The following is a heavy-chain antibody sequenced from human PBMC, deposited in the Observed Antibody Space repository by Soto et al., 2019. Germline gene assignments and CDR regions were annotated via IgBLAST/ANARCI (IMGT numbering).Heavy chain of an antibody. CDR1: GGTFSTYA. D-gene: IGHD6-19*01. CDR2: IIPLFGTA. CDR3: AQTLGLAVAGPGRFDL. Sequence: QVQLVQSGAEVKKPGSSVKVSCKASGGTFSTYAISWVRQAPGQGLEWMGGIIPLFGTANYAQKFQGRVTITADESTSTAYLELSSLRSEDTAVYYCAQTLGLAVAGPGRFDLWGRGTLITVSS. J-gene: IGHJ2*01. V-gene: IGHV1-69*12.